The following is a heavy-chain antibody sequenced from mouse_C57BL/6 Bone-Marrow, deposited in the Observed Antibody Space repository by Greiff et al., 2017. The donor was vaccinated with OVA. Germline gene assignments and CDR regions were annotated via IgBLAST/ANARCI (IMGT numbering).Heavy chain of an antibody. J-gene: IGHJ3*01. CDR3: TNYGYDEETAWFAY. CDR2: IYPGNSDT. CDR1: GYTFTSYW. Sequence: VQLKQSGTVLARPGASVKMSCKTSGYTFTSYWMHWVKQRPGQGLEWIGAIYPGNSDTSYNQKFKGKAKLTAVTSASTAYMELSSLTNEDSAVYYCTNYGYDEETAWFAYWGQGTLVTVSA. V-gene: IGHV1-5*01. D-gene: IGHD2-2*01.